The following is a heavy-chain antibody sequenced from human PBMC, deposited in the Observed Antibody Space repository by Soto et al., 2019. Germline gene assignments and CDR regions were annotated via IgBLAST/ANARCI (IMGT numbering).Heavy chain of an antibody. CDR2: SRNKADSYTP. CDR3: GCDYRDY. CDR1: GFTFSDHH. D-gene: IGHD4-17*01. J-gene: IGHJ4*02. V-gene: IGHV3-72*01. Sequence: EVQLVESGGGLVQAGGSLRLSCAVSGFTFSDHHMDWVRQAPGKGLEWVGRSRNKADSYTPEYAASVKGRFTISRDDSKDSLYLPVDSLKTDDTAVYYWGCDYRDYWGQGTLVTVSS.